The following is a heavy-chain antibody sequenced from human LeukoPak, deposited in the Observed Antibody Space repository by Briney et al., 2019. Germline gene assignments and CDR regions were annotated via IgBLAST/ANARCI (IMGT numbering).Heavy chain of an antibody. J-gene: IGHJ5*02. CDR2: IYHSGST. CDR3: ARAYSSSWYFNWFDP. Sequence: SETLSLTCAVSGDSISSNNWWSWVRQPPGKGLEWIGEIYHSGSTYYNASLESRVTISVDTSKNQFSLKLSSVTAADTAVYYCARAYSSSWYFNWFDPWGQGTLVTVSS. D-gene: IGHD6-13*01. CDR1: GDSISSNNW. V-gene: IGHV4-4*02.